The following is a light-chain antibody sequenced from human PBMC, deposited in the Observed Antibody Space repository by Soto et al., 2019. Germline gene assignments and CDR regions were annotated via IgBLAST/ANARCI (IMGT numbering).Light chain of an antibody. CDR3: PHLDSYST. J-gene: IGKJ5*01. Sequence: DIQLTQSPSFLSASVGDRVTITCRASQGISSYLAWYQQTPGKAPKLLIYAASTLQIGVPSRVSGSGSGTEFTVTISSLQPEDFATYYCPHLDSYSTFGQGTRLEIK. V-gene: IGKV1-9*01. CDR1: QGISSY. CDR2: AAS.